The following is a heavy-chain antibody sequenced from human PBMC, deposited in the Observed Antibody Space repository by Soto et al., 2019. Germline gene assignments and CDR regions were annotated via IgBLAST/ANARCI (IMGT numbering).Heavy chain of an antibody. D-gene: IGHD5-18*01. CDR2: IYYSGST. Sequence: SETLSLTCTVSGGSISSGDYYWSWIRQPPGKGLEWIGYIYYSGSTYYNPSLKSRVTISVNTSKNQFSLKLSSVTAADTAVYYCARSGYGRWFDPWGQGTLVTVSS. J-gene: IGHJ5*02. CDR3: ARSGYGRWFDP. V-gene: IGHV4-30-4*01. CDR1: GGSISSGDYY.